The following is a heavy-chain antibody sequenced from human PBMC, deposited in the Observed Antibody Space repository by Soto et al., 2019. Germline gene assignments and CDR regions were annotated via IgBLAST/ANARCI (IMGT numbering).Heavy chain of an antibody. Sequence: QVQLVESGGGLVKPGGSLRLSCAASGFTFSDYYMSWIRQAPGKGLEWVSYISSSSSYTNYADSVKGRFTISRDNAKNSLYLQMNSLRAEDTAVYYCARDRRTGGNRYFDYWGQGTLVTVSS. CDR2: ISSSSSYT. J-gene: IGHJ4*02. CDR3: ARDRRTGGNRYFDY. CDR1: GFTFSDYY. D-gene: IGHD3-10*01. V-gene: IGHV3-11*05.